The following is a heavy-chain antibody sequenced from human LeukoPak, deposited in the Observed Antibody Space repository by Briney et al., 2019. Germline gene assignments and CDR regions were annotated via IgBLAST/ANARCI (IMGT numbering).Heavy chain of an antibody. CDR2: ISWNSGSI. Sequence: GGSLRLSCAASGFTFDEYAMHWVRQAPGKGLEWDSGISWNSGSIGYADSVKGRFTISRDNAKNSLYLQMNSLRAEDTALYYCAKDISGSYLTVFDYWGQGTLVTVSS. CDR1: GFTFDEYA. V-gene: IGHV3-9*01. CDR3: AKDISGSYLTVFDY. D-gene: IGHD1-26*01. J-gene: IGHJ4*02.